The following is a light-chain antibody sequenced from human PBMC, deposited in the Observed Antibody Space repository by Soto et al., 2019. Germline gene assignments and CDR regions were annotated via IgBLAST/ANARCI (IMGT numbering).Light chain of an antibody. V-gene: IGLV2-11*01. CDR1: SSDVGGYNY. J-gene: IGLJ1*01. CDR3: CSYAGSYPYV. Sequence: QSALTQPRSVSGSPGQSVTISCTGTSSDVGGYNYVSWYQQHPGKAPKLMIYDVSKRPSGVPDRFSGSKSGNTASLTISGLQADDEADYYRCSYAGSYPYVFGTGTKLTVL. CDR2: DVS.